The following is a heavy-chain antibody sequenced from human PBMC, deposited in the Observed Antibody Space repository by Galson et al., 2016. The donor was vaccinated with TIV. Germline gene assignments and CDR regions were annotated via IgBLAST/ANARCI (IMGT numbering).Heavy chain of an antibody. CDR2: IYYTGDT. CDR1: GGSISNNRYY. CDR3: ARLSEWQLAYFDF. J-gene: IGHJ4*02. D-gene: IGHD1-1*01. V-gene: IGHV4-39*02. Sequence: SETLSLTCTVSGGSISNNRYYWGWIRQPPGKGLEWLGNIYYTGDTYYSPSLKSRVTMFVDTSKNHFSLRLRSVTAADTAVYYCARLSEWQLAYFDFWGQGTLVTVSS.